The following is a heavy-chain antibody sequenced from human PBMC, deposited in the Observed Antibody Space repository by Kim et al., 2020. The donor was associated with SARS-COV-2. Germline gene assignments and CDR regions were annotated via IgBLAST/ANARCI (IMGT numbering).Heavy chain of an antibody. CDR1: GFTFSNYE. J-gene: IGHJ5*02. Sequence: GGSLRLSCAASGFTFSNYEMNWVRQAPGKGLEWVSYISTGGNTIYYADSVKGRFSISRDNAKNSLYLQMNNLRAEDTAVYYCVRTLTPYNWFDPWGQGTLVTVSS. CDR3: VRTLTPYNWFDP. D-gene: IGHD3-9*01. V-gene: IGHV3-48*03. CDR2: ISTGGNTI.